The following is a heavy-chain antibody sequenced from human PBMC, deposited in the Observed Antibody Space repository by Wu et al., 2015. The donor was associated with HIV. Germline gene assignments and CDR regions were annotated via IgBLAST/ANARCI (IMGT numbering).Heavy chain of an antibody. CDR1: GYTFTGYY. CDR2: INPNSGGT. CDR3: ARGLGYCSGGSCYGQWRGLQFDY. D-gene: IGHD2-15*01. J-gene: IGHJ4*02. V-gene: IGHV1-2*02. Sequence: QVQLVQSGAEVKKPGASVKVSCKASGYTFTGYYMHWVRQAPGQGLEWMGWINPNSGGTNYAQKFQGRVTMTRDTSISTAYMELSRLRSDDTAVYYCARGLGYCSGGSCYGQWRGLQFDYVGPGERWSPSP.